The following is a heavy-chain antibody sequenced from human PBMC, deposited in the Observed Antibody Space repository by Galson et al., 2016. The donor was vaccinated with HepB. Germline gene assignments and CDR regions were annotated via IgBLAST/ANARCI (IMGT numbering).Heavy chain of an antibody. V-gene: IGHV3-33*01. CDR3: ARRAGSSWYSDY. J-gene: IGHJ4*02. CDR2: TWYDGSNK. Sequence: SLRLSCAASGFTFSSYGMHWVRQAPGKGLEWVAVTWYDGSNKYYADSVKGRFTISRDNSKNTLYLQMNNLRAEDTAVYYCARRAGSSWYSDYWGQGTLVTVSS. D-gene: IGHD6-13*01. CDR1: GFTFSSYG.